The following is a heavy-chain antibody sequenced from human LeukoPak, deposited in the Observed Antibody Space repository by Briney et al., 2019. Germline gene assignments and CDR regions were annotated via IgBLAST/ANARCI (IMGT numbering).Heavy chain of an antibody. J-gene: IGHJ4*02. V-gene: IGHV3-21*01. CDR2: ISTTSRYV. CDR3: ARGNSDYDHDY. CDR1: GFTFSRYS. D-gene: IGHD5-12*01. Sequence: GGSLRLSCAASGFTFSRYSMNWVRQAPGKGLEWVSSISTTSRYVYYADSVQGRFTVTRDNAKNSLSLQMNSLRADDTAVYFCARGNSDYDHDYWGQGTLVTVSS.